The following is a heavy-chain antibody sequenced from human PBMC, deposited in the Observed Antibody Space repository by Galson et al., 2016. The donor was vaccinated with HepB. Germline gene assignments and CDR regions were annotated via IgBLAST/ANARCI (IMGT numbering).Heavy chain of an antibody. V-gene: IGHV4-39*01. D-gene: IGHD6-19*01. CDR1: GGSISSDYY. CDR2: IYSSEST. CDR3: ATGIVVAGKYYYYYMDV. Sequence: SETLSLTCIVSGGSISSDYYWGWIRQPPGRGLEWIGSIYSSESTYYNPSLKSRVTISVDTSKNQFSLRLNSVTAADTGVYYCATGIVVAGKYYYYYMDVWDKGTTVSGSS. J-gene: IGHJ6*03.